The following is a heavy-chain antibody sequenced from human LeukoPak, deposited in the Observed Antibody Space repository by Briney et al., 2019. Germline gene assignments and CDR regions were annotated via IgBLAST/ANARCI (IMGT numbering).Heavy chain of an antibody. CDR2: INHSGST. D-gene: IGHD5-18*01. V-gene: IGHV4-34*01. CDR1: GGSFSGYY. CDR3: APRGDIEHSYGYGKWFDP. J-gene: IGHJ5*02. Sequence: SETLSLTCAVYGGSFSGYYWSWIRQPPGKGLEWIGEINHSGSTNYNASLKSRVTISVDTSKNQFSLRLSSVTAADTAVYYRAPRGDIEHSYGYGKWFDPWGQGTRVTVSS.